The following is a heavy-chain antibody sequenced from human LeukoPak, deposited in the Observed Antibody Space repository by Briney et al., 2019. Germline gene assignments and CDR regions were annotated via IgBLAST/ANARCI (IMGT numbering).Heavy chain of an antibody. D-gene: IGHD6-13*01. CDR2: INHSGST. CDR3: ARPYSSSWYYFDY. V-gene: IGHV4-34*01. CDR1: GGSFSGYY. Sequence: SETLSLTCAVYGGSFSGYYWSWIRQPPGKGLEWIGEINHSGSTNYNPSLKSRVTISVDTSKNQFSLKLSSVTAADTAVYYCARPYSSSWYYFDYWGQGTLVTVSS. J-gene: IGHJ4*02.